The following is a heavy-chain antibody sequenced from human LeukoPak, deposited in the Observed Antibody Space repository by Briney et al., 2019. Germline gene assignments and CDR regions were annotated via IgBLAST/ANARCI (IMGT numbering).Heavy chain of an antibody. CDR2: IIPLFGTA. D-gene: IGHD2-2*01. J-gene: IGHJ5*02. Sequence: SVKVSCKASGGTFNSYAVTWVRQAPGQGLEWIGGIIPLFGTAKYAQKFQGRVTITADESATTAYMELSSLRSEDTAVYYCARVSVVGPSGGIGWFDPWGQGTLVTVSS. V-gene: IGHV1-69*01. CDR1: GGTFNSYA. CDR3: ARVSVVGPSGGIGWFDP.